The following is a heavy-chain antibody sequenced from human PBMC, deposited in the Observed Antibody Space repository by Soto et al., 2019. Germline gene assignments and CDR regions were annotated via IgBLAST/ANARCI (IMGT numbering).Heavy chain of an antibody. CDR1: GFTFSSYG. CDR3: ARDRYDSSAFDI. Sequence: QVQLVESGGGVVQPGRSLRLSCAASGFTFSSYGMHWVRQAPGKGLEWVAVIWYDGSNKYYADSVKGRFTISRDNSKNTLYLRMNSLRADDTAVYYCARDRYDSSAFDIWGQGTMVTVSS. D-gene: IGHD3-22*01. V-gene: IGHV3-33*01. CDR2: IWYDGSNK. J-gene: IGHJ3*02.